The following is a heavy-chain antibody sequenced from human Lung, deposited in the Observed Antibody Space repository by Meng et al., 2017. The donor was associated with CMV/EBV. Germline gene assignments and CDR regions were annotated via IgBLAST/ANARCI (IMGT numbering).Heavy chain of an antibody. CDR2: IIPVVGTV. Sequence: SVKVSCKASGGTFSNYAITWVRQAPGQGLEWMGGIIPVVGTVNYPQKFQGRVTITADKSTSTAYMELSSLRSEDTAVYYCARDSRGSTWYLLAGYYYGSGVWGQGTXVTVSS. CDR1: GGTFSNYA. D-gene: IGHD6-13*01. J-gene: IGHJ6*02. V-gene: IGHV1-69*06. CDR3: ARDSRGSTWYLLAGYYYGSGV.